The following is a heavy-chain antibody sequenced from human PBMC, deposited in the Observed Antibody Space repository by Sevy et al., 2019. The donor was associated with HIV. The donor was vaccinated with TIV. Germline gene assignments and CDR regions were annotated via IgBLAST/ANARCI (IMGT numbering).Heavy chain of an antibody. CDR2: IRNKAYGGTT. CDR1: GFTFGDYA. D-gene: IGHD6-13*01. V-gene: IGHV3-49*04. CDR3: TRVRSSSFFDY. Sequence: GGSLRLSCTASGFTFGDYAMSWVRQAPGKGLEWVGFIRNKAYGGTTKYAASVKGRFIISRDDSKSIAYLQMNSLKTEDTAVYYCTRVRSSSFFDYWGQGTLVTVSS. J-gene: IGHJ4*02.